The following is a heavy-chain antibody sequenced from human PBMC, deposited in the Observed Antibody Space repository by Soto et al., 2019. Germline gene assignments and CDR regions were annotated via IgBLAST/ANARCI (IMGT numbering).Heavy chain of an antibody. D-gene: IGHD3-22*01. V-gene: IGHV1-18*01. CDR2: ISAYNGNT. Sequence: ASVKVSCKTSGYTLTSYGISWVRQAPGQGLEWMGWISAYNGNTNYAQKLQGRVTMTTDTSTSTAYMELRSLRSDDTAVYYCARVSYYYDSSGYYPPNYYYYGMDVWGQGTTVTVSS. CDR3: ARVSYYYDSSGYYPPNYYYYGMDV. CDR1: GYTLTSYG. J-gene: IGHJ6*02.